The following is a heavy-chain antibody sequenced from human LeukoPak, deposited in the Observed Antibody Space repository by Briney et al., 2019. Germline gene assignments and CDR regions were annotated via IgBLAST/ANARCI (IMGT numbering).Heavy chain of an antibody. Sequence: GGSLTLSCAASGFTFSSYEMNRVRQAPGKGLEWVSYISSSGSTIYYADSVKGRFTISRDNAKNSLYLQMNSLRAEDTAVYYCARAAVAALYFHYWGQGTLVTVSS. CDR3: ARAAVAALYFHY. CDR1: GFTFSSYE. CDR2: ISSSGSTI. V-gene: IGHV3-48*03. D-gene: IGHD6-19*01. J-gene: IGHJ4*02.